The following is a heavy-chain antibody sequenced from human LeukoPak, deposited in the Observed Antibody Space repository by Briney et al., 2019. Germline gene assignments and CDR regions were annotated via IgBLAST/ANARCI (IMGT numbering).Heavy chain of an antibody. J-gene: IGHJ4*02. CDR3: AKGESSGWSFDY. D-gene: IGHD6-19*01. Sequence: PGGSLRPSCAASGFTFSSYEMNWVRQAPGKGLEWVSYISSTGTTIYYADSVKGRFTISRDNAKNSLYLQMNSLRAEDTAVYYCAKGESSGWSFDYWGQGTLVTVSS. V-gene: IGHV3-48*03. CDR2: ISSTGTTI. CDR1: GFTFSSYE.